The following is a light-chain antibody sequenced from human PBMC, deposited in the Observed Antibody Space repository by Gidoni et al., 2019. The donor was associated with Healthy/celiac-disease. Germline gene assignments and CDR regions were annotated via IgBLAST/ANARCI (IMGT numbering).Light chain of an antibody. CDR3: QQYGSSAPT. CDR2: GAS. J-gene: IGKJ4*01. Sequence: EIVLTQSPGTLSLSPGERATLSCRSSQSVSSSYLAWYQQRPGQAPRLLIYGASSMATGIPDRFSGSGSATDFTLTISRLEPEDFAVYYCQQYGSSAPTFGGGTKVEIK. CDR1: QSVSSSY. V-gene: IGKV3-20*01.